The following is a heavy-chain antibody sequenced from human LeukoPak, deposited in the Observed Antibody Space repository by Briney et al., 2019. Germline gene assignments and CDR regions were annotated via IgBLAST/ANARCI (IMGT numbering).Heavy chain of an antibody. CDR2: IYPGDSDT. V-gene: IGHV5-51*01. CDR1: GYSFSNSW. CDR3: ARPEYCSGGSCYLIDY. Sequence: GESLKISCKGSGYSFSNSWIGWVRQMPGKGLEWMGIIYPGDSDTRYSPSFQGQVTISADKSISTAYLQWSSLKASDTAMYYCARPEYCSGGSCYLIDYWGQGTLVTVSS. J-gene: IGHJ4*02. D-gene: IGHD2-15*01.